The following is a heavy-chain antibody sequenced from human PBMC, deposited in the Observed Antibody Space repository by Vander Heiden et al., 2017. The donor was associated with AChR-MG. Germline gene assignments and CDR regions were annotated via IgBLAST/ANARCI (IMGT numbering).Heavy chain of an antibody. CDR1: GGSISSGTYL. J-gene: IGHJ3*02. Sequence: LQLHESGPGLVKPSETLSLICTVSGGSISSGTYLLGWLRQPPRTGLAWIWCAYDSGRTYQKPSSKRRVTISVETTKNQVYLKLSSGTAADTDVYDCARQFMRDDNSGVDAFDIWGQGTLVTVSS. CDR2: AYDSGRT. CDR3: ARQFMRDDNSGVDAFDI. V-gene: IGHV4-39*01. D-gene: IGHD3-22*01.